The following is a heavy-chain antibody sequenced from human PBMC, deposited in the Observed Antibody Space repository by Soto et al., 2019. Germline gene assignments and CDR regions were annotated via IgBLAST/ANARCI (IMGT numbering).Heavy chain of an antibody. Sequence: SVKVSCKASGGTFSSYAISWVRQAPGPGLEWMGGIIPLFGTPNYAQKFQGRITITADESTSTAYMELSSLRSEETAVYYCARLYSGWFDPWGQGTLVTVSS. CDR2: IIPLFGTP. J-gene: IGHJ5*02. CDR3: ARLYSGWFDP. CDR1: GGTFSSYA. V-gene: IGHV1-69*13. D-gene: IGHD5-18*01.